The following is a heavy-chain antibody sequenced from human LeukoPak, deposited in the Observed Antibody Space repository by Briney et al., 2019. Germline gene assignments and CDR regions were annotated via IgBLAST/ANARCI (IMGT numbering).Heavy chain of an antibody. J-gene: IGHJ6*02. CDR2: IKQDGTVQ. Sequence: AGGSLRLSCAASEFALSAYWMNWVRQAPGKGLQWLANIKQDGTVQHYVDSVKGRFTISRDNAKNSLFLQMNSLRAEDTALYYCARDYTATGAMDVWGQGTTVTVS. D-gene: IGHD2-21*02. CDR1: EFALSAYW. V-gene: IGHV3-7*01. CDR3: ARDYTATGAMDV.